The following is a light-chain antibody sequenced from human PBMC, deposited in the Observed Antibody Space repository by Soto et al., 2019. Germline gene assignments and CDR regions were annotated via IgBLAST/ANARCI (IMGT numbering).Light chain of an antibody. CDR1: QSVRGN. V-gene: IGKV3-15*01. CDR2: GAS. J-gene: IGKJ5*01. Sequence: EIVMTQSPANLSVSPGARATLSCRASQSVRGNLAWYKQKPGQSPRHLIYGASSRATGIPVRFSGSGSGTEFTLTISSLQSEDFAVYYCQQYNNWPFITFGQGTRLEIK. CDR3: QQYNNWPFIT.